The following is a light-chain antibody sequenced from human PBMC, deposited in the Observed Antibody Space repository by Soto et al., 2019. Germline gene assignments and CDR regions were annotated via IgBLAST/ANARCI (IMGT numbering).Light chain of an antibody. V-gene: IGLV2-14*01. Sequence: QSVLTQPASVSGSPGQSITISCTGTSGDVGVYKLVSWYQQHPRKPPKLIIYEVSNRPSGVSSRFSGSMSGNTASPTISGLQAEDEADYYCGSYTGTIYVFGTGTKVTVL. CDR1: SGDVGVYKL. J-gene: IGLJ1*01. CDR3: GSYTGTIYV. CDR2: EVS.